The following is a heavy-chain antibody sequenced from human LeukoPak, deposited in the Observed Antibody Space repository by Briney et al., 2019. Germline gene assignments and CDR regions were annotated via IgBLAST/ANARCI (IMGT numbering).Heavy chain of an antibody. J-gene: IGHJ4*02. CDR2: ISGSGGST. CDR1: EFTFSSRA. Sequence: GGSLRLSCAASEFTFSSRAMSWVRQAPGKGLEWVSAISGSGGSTYYADSVKGRFTISRDNSKNTLYLQMNSLRAEDTAVYYCAKSVVPAFNFDYWGQGTLVTVSS. D-gene: IGHD2-2*01. V-gene: IGHV3-23*01. CDR3: AKSVVPAFNFDY.